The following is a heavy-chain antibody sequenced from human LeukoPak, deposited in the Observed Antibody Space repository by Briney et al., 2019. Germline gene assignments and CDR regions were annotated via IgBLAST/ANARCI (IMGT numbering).Heavy chain of an antibody. V-gene: IGHV3-23*01. J-gene: IGHJ2*01. CDR3: ARNYFDTSAYSYDWHFDL. D-gene: IGHD3-22*01. CDR2: ISGSGGST. Sequence: GGSLRLSCAASGFTFSSYEMNLVRQAPGKGLEWDSAISGSGGSTYYADSVKGRFTISRDNSKNTLYLQMNSLRAEDTAVYYCARNYFDTSAYSYDWHFDLWGRGTLVTVSS. CDR1: GFTFSSYE.